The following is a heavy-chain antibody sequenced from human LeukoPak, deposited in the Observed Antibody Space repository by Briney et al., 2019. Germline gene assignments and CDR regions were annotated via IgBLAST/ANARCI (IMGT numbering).Heavy chain of an antibody. V-gene: IGHV3-30*02. CDR3: AKENFRVAATASFDY. CDR2: MQYDGSVE. CDR1: GFSFSNYG. Sequence: GGSLRLSCVASGFSFSNYGTHWVRQAPGKGLEWVTFMQYDGSVEFYADSVKGRFTISRDNSKNTVYLQMTSLRADDTAVYYCAKENFRVAATASFDYWGQGTLVTVSS. J-gene: IGHJ4*02. D-gene: IGHD6-13*01.